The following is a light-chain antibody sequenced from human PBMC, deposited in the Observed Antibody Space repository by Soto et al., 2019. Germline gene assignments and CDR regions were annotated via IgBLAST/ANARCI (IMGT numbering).Light chain of an antibody. V-gene: IGKV3-11*01. CDR2: DAS. J-gene: IGKJ4*01. Sequence: EIVLTQSPATLSLSPGERATLSCRASQTISSYLAWYQQKPGQAPRLLIYDASNRAAGIPARFSGFGSGTDFTLTISSLEPEDVAIYYCQQRTNWHLTFGGGTNVEIK. CDR1: QTISSY. CDR3: QQRTNWHLT.